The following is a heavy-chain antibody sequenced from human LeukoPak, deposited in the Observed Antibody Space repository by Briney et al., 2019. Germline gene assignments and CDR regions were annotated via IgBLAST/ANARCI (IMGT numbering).Heavy chain of an antibody. CDR2: IIPIFGTA. D-gene: IGHD2-2*01. CDR3: AREGYCSSTSCLGRFDP. J-gene: IGHJ5*02. Sequence: ASVKVSCKASGGTFSSYAISWVRQAPGQGLEWMGGIIPIFGTANYAQKFQGRVTITADESTSTAYMELSSLRSEDTAVYYCAREGYCSSTSCLGRFDPWGQGTLVTVSS. V-gene: IGHV1-69*13. CDR1: GGTFSSYA.